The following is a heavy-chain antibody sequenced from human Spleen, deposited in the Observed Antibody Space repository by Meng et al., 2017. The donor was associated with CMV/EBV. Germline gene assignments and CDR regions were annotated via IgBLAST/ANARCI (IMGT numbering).Heavy chain of an antibody. CDR3: ARGDNRNYLDY. D-gene: IGHD1-14*01. V-gene: IGHV1-18*01. J-gene: IGHJ4*02. Sequence: SCKVSGYTCTMYGIPWVRQAPGQWLELMGWISVYNGNTNSPQKLQGRVTMTTDTSTSTAYMELRSLRSDDTALYYCARGDNRNYLDYWGQGTLVTVSS. CDR1: GYTCTMYG. CDR2: ISVYNGNT.